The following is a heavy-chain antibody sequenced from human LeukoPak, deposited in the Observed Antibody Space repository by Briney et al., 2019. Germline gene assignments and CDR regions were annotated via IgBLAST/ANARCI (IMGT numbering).Heavy chain of an antibody. J-gene: IGHJ4*02. CDR1: GFTFSSYA. CDR2: ISGSGGST. D-gene: IGHD3-22*01. V-gene: IGHV3-23*01. Sequence: PGGSLRLSCAASGFTFSSYAMSWVRQAPGKGLEWVSAISGSGGSTYYADSVKGRFTIPRDNSKNTLYLQMNSLRAEDTAVYYCAKVGSGYYQYYFDYWGQGTLVTVSS. CDR3: AKVGSGYYQYYFDY.